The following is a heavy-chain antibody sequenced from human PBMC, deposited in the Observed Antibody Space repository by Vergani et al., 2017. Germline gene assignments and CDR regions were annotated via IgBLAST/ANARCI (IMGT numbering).Heavy chain of an antibody. CDR3: ARDMGSDFGG. D-gene: IGHD3-16*01. CDR1: GGPISSDGYY. CDR2: IYYSGGT. J-gene: IGHJ1*01. V-gene: IGHV4-31*03. Sequence: QVQLQESGPGLVTPSQTLSLTCTVSGGPISSDGYYWSWLRQHPGRGLEWIGYIYYSGGTYYNPTLKRRVTISVDTSKNQFSLKRSSVTAADTSVYYCARDMGSDFGGWGKGARVTV.